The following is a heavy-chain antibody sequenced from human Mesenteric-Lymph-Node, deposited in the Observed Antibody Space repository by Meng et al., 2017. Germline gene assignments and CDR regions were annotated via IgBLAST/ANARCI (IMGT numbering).Heavy chain of an antibody. Sequence: SVKVSCKASGGTFSSYAISWVRQAPGQGLEWMGGIIPIFGTANYAQKFQGRVTITADESTSTAYMELSSLRSEDTAVYYCARSVGYCSGGSCFIETLDYYYGMDVWGQGTTVTVSS. CDR3: ARSVGYCSGGSCFIETLDYYYGMDV. V-gene: IGHV1-69*13. CDR1: GGTFSSYA. D-gene: IGHD2-15*01. J-gene: IGHJ6*02. CDR2: IIPIFGTA.